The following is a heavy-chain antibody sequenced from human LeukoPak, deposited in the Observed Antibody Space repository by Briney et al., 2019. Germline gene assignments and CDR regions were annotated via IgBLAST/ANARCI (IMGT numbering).Heavy chain of an antibody. V-gene: IGHV1-3*01. D-gene: IGHD6-13*01. CDR2: INAGNGNT. CDR1: GYTFINFA. J-gene: IGHJ4*02. CDR3: ARGPRAAADDY. Sequence: ASVKVSCKASGYTFINFAIDWGRQAPGQRPEWMGWINAGNGNTKYSQKFQGRVTITRDTSASTAYMELSSLTSEDTAVYYCARGPRAAADDYWGQGTLVTVSS.